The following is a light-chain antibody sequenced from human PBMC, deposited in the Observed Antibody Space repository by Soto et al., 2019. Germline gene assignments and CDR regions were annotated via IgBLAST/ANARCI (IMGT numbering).Light chain of an antibody. CDR3: QHTYTTPWT. CDR2: DAS. CDR1: QNIDSY. J-gene: IGKJ1*01. Sequence: DIQMTQSPSSLSASVGDRVTITCRASQNIDSYLNWYQQRPGKAPKLLIHDASNLQGGVPSRFSGSGSGTDFALTINSLQPEDFATIYCQHTYTTPWTFGQGTKVDIK. V-gene: IGKV1-39*01.